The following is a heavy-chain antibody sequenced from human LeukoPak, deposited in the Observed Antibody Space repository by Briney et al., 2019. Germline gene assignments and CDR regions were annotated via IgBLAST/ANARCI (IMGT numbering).Heavy chain of an antibody. Sequence: ASVKVSCKASGYTFTSYGISWVRQAPGQGLEWMGWISAYNGNTNYAQKLQGRVTMTTDTSTSTAYMGLRSLRSDDTAVYYCARGGQQLVRYYYYGMDVWGQGTTVTVSS. V-gene: IGHV1-18*01. J-gene: IGHJ6*02. D-gene: IGHD6-13*01. CDR2: ISAYNGNT. CDR1: GYTFTSYG. CDR3: ARGGQQLVRYYYYGMDV.